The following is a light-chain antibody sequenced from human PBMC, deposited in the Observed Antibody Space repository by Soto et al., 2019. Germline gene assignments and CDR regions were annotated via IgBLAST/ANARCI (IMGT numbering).Light chain of an antibody. Sequence: EVGWTQTPGTLSLSPGERATLSCRASQSVSSSYLAWYQQKPGQAPRLLIYGASNKATGIPDRFSGSGSGTDFTLTISRLEPEDFAVYYCQQYGSSPITFGQGTRLEI. V-gene: IGKV3-20*01. J-gene: IGKJ5*01. CDR3: QQYGSSPIT. CDR2: GAS. CDR1: QSVSSSY.